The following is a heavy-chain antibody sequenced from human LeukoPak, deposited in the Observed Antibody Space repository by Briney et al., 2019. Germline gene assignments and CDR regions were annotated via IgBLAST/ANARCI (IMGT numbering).Heavy chain of an antibody. J-gene: IGHJ4*02. CDR1: GFTFSRYW. CDR2: INGDGSST. D-gene: IGHD5-18*01. CDR3: ARGGGYSYETYFDY. V-gene: IGHV3-74*01. Sequence: PGGSLRLSCAASGFTFSRYWMYWVRQAPGKGLVWVSRINGDGSSTSYADSVKGRFTISRDNAKNTLSLQMNSLRAEDTAVYYCARGGGYSYETYFDYWGQGTLVTVSS.